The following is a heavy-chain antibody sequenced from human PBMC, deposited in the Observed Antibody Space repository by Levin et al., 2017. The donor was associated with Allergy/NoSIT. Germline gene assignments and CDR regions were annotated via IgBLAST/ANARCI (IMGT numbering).Heavy chain of an antibody. D-gene: IGHD3-10*01. J-gene: IGHJ6*02. CDR1: GDSVSSNSAA. CDR2: TYYRSNWYN. CDR3: ARRIITAGQDV. Sequence: SETLSLTCAISGDSVSSNSAAWNWFRQSPSRGLEWLGRTYYRSNWYNDYAVSVKSRITINPDTSKNQFSLQLNSVTPEDTAVYYCARRIITAGQDVWGQGTTVTVSS. V-gene: IGHV6-1*01.